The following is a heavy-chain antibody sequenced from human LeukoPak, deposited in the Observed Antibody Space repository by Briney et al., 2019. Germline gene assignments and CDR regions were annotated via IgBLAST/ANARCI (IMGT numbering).Heavy chain of an antibody. D-gene: IGHD1-26*01. CDR3: AREIIRGSDYEANLDY. J-gene: IGHJ4*02. Sequence: SETLSLTCTVSGGFISNYYWTWIRQPAGKGLEWIERIYSSGSTNYNPSLKSRVTMSLDTSNNQFSLKLSSVTAADTAVYYCAREIIRGSDYEANLDYWGQGTLVTVSA. CDR1: GGFISNYY. CDR2: IYSSGST. V-gene: IGHV4-4*07.